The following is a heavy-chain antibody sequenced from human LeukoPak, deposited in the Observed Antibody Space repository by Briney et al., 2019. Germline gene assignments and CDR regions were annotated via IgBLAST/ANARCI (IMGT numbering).Heavy chain of an antibody. V-gene: IGHV1-46*01. Sequence: ASVKVSCKASGYTFTSYYMHWVRQAPGQGLEWMGIINPSGGSTSYAQKFQGRVTMTRNTSISTAYMELSSLRSEDTAVYYCARAVYGDYYYGMDVWGQGTTVTVSS. J-gene: IGHJ6*02. CDR2: INPSGGST. CDR1: GYTFTSYY. D-gene: IGHD2-8*01. CDR3: ARAVYGDYYYGMDV.